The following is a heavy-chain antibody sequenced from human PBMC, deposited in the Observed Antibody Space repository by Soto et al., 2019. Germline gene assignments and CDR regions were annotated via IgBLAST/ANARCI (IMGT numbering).Heavy chain of an antibody. CDR1: GFNISSSW. CDR2: MRSDGTEK. V-gene: IGHV3-7*05. CDR3: ARDRAYWSFDY. Sequence: EVQLVESGGGLVQPGGSLILSCAASGFNISSSWMNWVRQAPGKGLEWVASMRSDGTEKLYVDSVKGRFTISRDSAKSSLYLHMSSLRADDTAVYFCARDRAYWSFDYWGQGTLVTVSS. D-gene: IGHD2-21*01. J-gene: IGHJ4*02.